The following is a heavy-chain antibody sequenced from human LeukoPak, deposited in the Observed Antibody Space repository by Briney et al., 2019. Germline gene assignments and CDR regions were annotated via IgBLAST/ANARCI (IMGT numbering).Heavy chain of an antibody. J-gene: IGHJ5*02. Sequence: KPSETLSLTCTVSGGSISSSSYYWGWIRQPPGKGLEWIGSIYYSGSTYYNPSLKSRVTISVDTSKNQFSLKLSSVTAADTAVYYCARPTPLAVAGTTVWFDPWGQGTLVTVSS. CDR1: GGSISSSSYY. D-gene: IGHD6-19*01. CDR2: IYYSGST. CDR3: ARPTPLAVAGTTVWFDP. V-gene: IGHV4-39*01.